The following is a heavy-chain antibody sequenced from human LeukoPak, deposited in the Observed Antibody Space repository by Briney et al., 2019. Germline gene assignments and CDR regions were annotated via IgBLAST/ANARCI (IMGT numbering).Heavy chain of an antibody. D-gene: IGHD6-13*01. CDR1: GCSLSSYH. CDR2: VYPTGST. V-gene: IGHV4-4*09. CDR3: ARLFRSWSQSLFFVF. J-gene: IGHJ4*02. Sequence: SETLSLTCTVSGCSLSSYHWSWIRQPPGKGLEWVGYVYPTGSTNYTPSLKSGVTTSLNTPNNQFSLKLISVTAADTPVYYCARLFRSWSQSLFFVFWGQGTLVSVSS.